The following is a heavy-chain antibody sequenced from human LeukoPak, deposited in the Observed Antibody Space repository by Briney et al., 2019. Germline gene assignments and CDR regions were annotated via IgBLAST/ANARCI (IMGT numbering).Heavy chain of an antibody. J-gene: IGHJ4*02. Sequence: GGSLRLSCAASGFTFSSYWMSWVRQAPGKGLEWVANIKQDGSEKYYVDSVKGRFTISRDNAKNSLYLQMNSLRAEDTAVYYCARSGTYYYDSSGYYDYWGQGTLVTVSS. CDR3: ARSGTYYYDSSGYYDY. CDR1: GFTFSSYW. CDR2: IKQDGSEK. V-gene: IGHV3-7*01. D-gene: IGHD3-22*01.